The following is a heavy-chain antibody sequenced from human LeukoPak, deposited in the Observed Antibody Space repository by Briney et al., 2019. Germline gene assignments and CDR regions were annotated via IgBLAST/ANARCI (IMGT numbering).Heavy chain of an antibody. CDR3: ARRYCAGDRTSWYFDL. CDR2: IFPGDSDT. J-gene: IGHJ2*01. CDR1: RYRFTSYW. D-gene: IGHD2-21*02. V-gene: IGHV5-51*01. Sequence: GESLQISCEASRYRFTSYWIAWVRQMPGKGLEWMGIIFPGDSDTRYSPSFQGQVTISADKSISTAYLQWSSLKATDTAMYYCARRYCAGDRTSWYFDLWGRGTLVTVSS.